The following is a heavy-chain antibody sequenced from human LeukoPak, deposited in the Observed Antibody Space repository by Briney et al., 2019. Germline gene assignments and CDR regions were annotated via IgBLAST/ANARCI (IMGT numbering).Heavy chain of an antibody. CDR1: GGSISSSSYY. CDR3: ARFPAMVYYFDY. J-gene: IGHJ4*02. D-gene: IGHD5-18*01. Sequence: SETLSLTCTVSGGSISSSSYYWGWIRQPPGKGLEWIGSIYYSGSTYYNPSLKSRVTISVDTSKNQFSLKLSSVTAADTAVYYCARFPAMVYYFDYWGQGTLVTVSS. CDR2: IYYSGST. V-gene: IGHV4-39*07.